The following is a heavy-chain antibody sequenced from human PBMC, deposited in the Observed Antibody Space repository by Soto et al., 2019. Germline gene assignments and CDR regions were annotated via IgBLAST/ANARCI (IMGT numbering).Heavy chain of an antibody. J-gene: IGHJ4*02. V-gene: IGHV1-8*01. D-gene: IGHD6-19*01. CDR2: MNPNTGNT. CDR1: GYTFTSYD. Sequence: QVQLVQSGAEVKKPGASVKVSCKASGYTFTSYDINWVRQATGQGLEWMGWMNPNTGNTGYAQNFQGRVTMTRNTSITTAYMELSSLRSEDTAVYYCARERAVAGFDYWGQGTLVAVSS. CDR3: ARERAVAGFDY.